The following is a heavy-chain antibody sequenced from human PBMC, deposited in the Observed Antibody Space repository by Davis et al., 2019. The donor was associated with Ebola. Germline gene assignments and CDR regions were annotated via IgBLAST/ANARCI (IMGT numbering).Heavy chain of an antibody. Sequence: LRLSCAISGDSVSSGGWNWIRQSPSRGLEWLGRTYYTSKWYNDYAVSVKSRITISPDTSKNQLSLQLDSVTPEDTAVYYCARGWLRSSFDYWGQGTLVTVSS. J-gene: IGHJ4*02. CDR2: TYYTSKWYN. V-gene: IGHV6-1*01. CDR1: GDSVSSGG. D-gene: IGHD5-12*01. CDR3: ARGWLRSSFDY.